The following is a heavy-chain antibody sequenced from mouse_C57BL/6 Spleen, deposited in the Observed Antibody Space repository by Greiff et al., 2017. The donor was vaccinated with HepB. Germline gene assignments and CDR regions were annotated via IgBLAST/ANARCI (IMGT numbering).Heavy chain of an antibody. CDR3: ARDYYGSGFAY. Sequence: DVKLVESGGGLVKPGGSLKLSCAASGFTFSSYAMSWVRQTPEKRLEWVATISDGGSYTYYPDNVKGRFTISRDNAKNNLYLQMSHLKSEDTAMYYCARDYYGSGFAYWGQGTLVTVSA. CDR1: GFTFSSYA. J-gene: IGHJ3*01. D-gene: IGHD1-1*01. CDR2: ISDGGSYT. V-gene: IGHV5-4*01.